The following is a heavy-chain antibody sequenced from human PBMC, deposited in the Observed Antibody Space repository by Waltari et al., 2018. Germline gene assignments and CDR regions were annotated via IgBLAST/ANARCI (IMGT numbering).Heavy chain of an antibody. CDR1: GFTFSSYW. CDR3: AKDTADYSNDY. CDR2: IKQDGSEK. Sequence: EVQLVESGGGLVQPGGSLRLSCAASGFTFSSYWMSWVRQAPGKGLEWVANIKQDGSEKYYVDSVKGRFTISRDNSKNTLYLQMNSLRAEDTAVYYCAKDTADYSNDYWGQGTLVTVSS. J-gene: IGHJ4*02. V-gene: IGHV3-7*03. D-gene: IGHD4-4*01.